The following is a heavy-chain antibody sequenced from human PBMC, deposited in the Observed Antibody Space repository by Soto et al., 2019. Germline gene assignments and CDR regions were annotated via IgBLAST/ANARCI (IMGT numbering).Heavy chain of an antibody. D-gene: IGHD2-2*01. CDR1: GFTFSNYV. CDR2: ISNSGGST. Sequence: EVLLLESGGGFVQPGGSLRLSCAASGFTFSNYVMTWVRQGPGKGLECVSTISNSGGSTDYADFVKGRFTISRDNSKNTLYLQMNSLRAEYTAVYYCAKRSCSSTSCPYGMDVWGQGTTVTVSS. V-gene: IGHV3-23*01. CDR3: AKRSCSSTSCPYGMDV. J-gene: IGHJ6*02.